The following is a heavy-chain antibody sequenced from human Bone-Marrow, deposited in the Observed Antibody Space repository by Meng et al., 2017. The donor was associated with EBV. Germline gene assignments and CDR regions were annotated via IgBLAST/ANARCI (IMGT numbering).Heavy chain of an antibody. CDR1: GGSVSGGSYY. V-gene: IGHV4-61*01. D-gene: IGHD5-12*01. J-gene: IGHJ5*02. CDR2: IYYSGST. CDR3: ARGSLIVATNWFDP. Sequence: VQLRESGPGLVKPSETLSLTCTVSGGSVSGGSYYWSWIRQPPGKGLEWIGYIYYSGSTNYNPSLKSRVTISVDTSKNQFSLKLSSVTAADTAVYYCARGSLIVATNWFDPWGQGTLVTVSS.